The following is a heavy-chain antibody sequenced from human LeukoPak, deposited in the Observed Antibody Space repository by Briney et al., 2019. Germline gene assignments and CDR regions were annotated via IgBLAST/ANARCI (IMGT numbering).Heavy chain of an antibody. Sequence: SETLSLTCTVSVGSISSSSYYWGWIRQPPGKGLEWVGSLYYSGSTYYNPSLKSRLTMSVDTSTNQFSLRLSSVTAADTAVYYCARRFRGGFDYWGQGTLVTVSS. CDR2: LYYSGST. D-gene: IGHD3-10*01. J-gene: IGHJ4*02. CDR1: VGSISSSSYY. V-gene: IGHV4-39*01. CDR3: ARRFRGGFDY.